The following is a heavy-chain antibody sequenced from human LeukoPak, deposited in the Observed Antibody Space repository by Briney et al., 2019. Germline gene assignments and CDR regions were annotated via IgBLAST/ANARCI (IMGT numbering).Heavy chain of an antibody. J-gene: IGHJ5*02. Sequence: ASVKVSCKASGYTFTSYGISWVRQAPGQGLEWMGWISAYNGNTNYAQKLQGRVTMTTDTSTSTAYMELRSLRSDDTAVYYCARAGQQQLVRGWFDPWGQGTLVTVSS. CDR2: ISAYNGNT. D-gene: IGHD6-13*01. CDR1: GYTFTSYG. V-gene: IGHV1-18*01. CDR3: ARAGQQQLVRGWFDP.